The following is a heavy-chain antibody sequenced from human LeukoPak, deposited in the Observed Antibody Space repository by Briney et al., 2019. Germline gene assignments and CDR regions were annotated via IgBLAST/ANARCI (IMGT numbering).Heavy chain of an antibody. V-gene: IGHV1-69*05. Sequence: SVKVSCKASGGTFSSYAISWVRQAPGQGLEWMGGIIPIFGTANYAQKFQGRVTITTDESTSTAYMELSSLRSEDTAVYHCARGQWQGGILDYWGQGTLVTVSS. CDR1: GGTFSSYA. CDR3: ARGQWQGGILDY. J-gene: IGHJ4*02. D-gene: IGHD6-19*01. CDR2: IIPIFGTA.